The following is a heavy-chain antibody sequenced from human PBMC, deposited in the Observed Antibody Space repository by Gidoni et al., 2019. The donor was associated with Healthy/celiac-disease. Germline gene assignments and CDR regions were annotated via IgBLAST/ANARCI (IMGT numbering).Heavy chain of an antibody. J-gene: IGHJ6*04. Sequence: QVQLVQSGAEVKKPGSSVKFSCKASGGTFSSYAISWVRQAPGQGLEWMGGIIPIVGTANYAQKFQGRVTITADKSTSTAYMELSSLRSEDTAVYYCVAAAVGSAHYYYGMDVWGKGTTVTVSS. V-gene: IGHV1-69*06. CDR3: VAAAVGSAHYYYGMDV. CDR1: GGTFSSYA. CDR2: IIPIVGTA. D-gene: IGHD6-13*01.